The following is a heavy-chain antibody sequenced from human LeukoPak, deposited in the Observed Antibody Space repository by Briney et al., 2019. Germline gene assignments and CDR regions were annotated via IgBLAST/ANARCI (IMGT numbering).Heavy chain of an antibody. J-gene: IGHJ4*02. CDR1: GFTFSNVW. CDR3: TTRIITTSDF. Sequence: GGSLRLSCEASGFTFSNVWMNWVRQAPGKGLEWIGRIKKKIEGGTTEYAAPVKGRFTTARDDSKNTLYLQMNSLTTEDTAVYYCTTRIITTSDFWGQGTLVTVSS. V-gene: IGHV3-15*01. D-gene: IGHD3-3*01. CDR2: IKKKIEGGTT.